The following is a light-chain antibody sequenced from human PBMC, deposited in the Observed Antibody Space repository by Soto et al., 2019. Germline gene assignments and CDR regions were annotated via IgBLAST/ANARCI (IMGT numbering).Light chain of an antibody. CDR3: CSYAGSYV. V-gene: IGLV2-11*01. CDR2: DVS. Sequence: QSALTQPRSVSGSPGQSATISCTGTSSDVGGYNYVSWYQQHPGKAPKLMIYDVSKRPSGVPDRFSGSKSGNTASLTISGLQAEDEADYYCCSYAGSYVFGTGTSSPS. CDR1: SSDVGGYNY. J-gene: IGLJ1*01.